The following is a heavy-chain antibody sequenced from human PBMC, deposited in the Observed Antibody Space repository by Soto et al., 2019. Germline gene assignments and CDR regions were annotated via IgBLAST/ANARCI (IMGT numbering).Heavy chain of an antibody. J-gene: IGHJ4*02. CDR1: GFTFSTYG. Sequence: QVQLVESGGGVVQPGRSLRLSCEGSGFTFSTYGMHWVRQAPGKGLEWVAVISYEGSIQFYADSVKDRFTISRDNSKNTVYLQMNSLRPDVTAVYYCARTKVTCGGVIVPIDYWGQGSLVTVSS. CDR3: ARTKVTCGGVIVPIDY. CDR2: ISYEGSIQ. D-gene: IGHD3-16*02. V-gene: IGHV3-30*14.